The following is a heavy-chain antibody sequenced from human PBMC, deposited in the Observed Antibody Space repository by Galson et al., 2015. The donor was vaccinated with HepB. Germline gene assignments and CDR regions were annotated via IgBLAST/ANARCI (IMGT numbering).Heavy chain of an antibody. Sequence: SLRLSCAASGFTFDDYAMHWVRQAPGKGLEWVSGISWNSGSIGYADSVKGRFTISRDNAKNSLYLQMNSLRAEDTALYYCAKGGLGYCTGGVCYTGYYFDYWDQGTLVTVSS. J-gene: IGHJ4*02. CDR2: ISWNSGSI. CDR1: GFTFDDYA. V-gene: IGHV3-9*01. D-gene: IGHD2-8*02. CDR3: AKGGLGYCTGGVCYTGYYFDY.